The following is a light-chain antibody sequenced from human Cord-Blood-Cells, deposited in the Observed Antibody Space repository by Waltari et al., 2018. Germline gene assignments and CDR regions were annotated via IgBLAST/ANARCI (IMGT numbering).Light chain of an antibody. CDR1: SSDVGGSNY. Sequence: QSALPQPPSASGSPGPSVTISCTGTSSDVGGSNYVSWYHQHPGKAPKLRIDEVSKRPSGVPDRFSGSKSGNTASLTVSGLQAEDEADYYCSSYAGSNKLVFGGGTKLTVL. J-gene: IGLJ2*01. V-gene: IGLV2-8*01. CDR3: SSYAGSNKLV. CDR2: EVS.